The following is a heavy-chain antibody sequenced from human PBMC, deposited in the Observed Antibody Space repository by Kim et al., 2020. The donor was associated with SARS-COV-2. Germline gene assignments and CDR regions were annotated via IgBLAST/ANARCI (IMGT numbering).Heavy chain of an antibody. D-gene: IGHD7-27*01. V-gene: IGHV6-1*01. Sequence: SQTLSLTCAISGDSVSSNSAAWNWIRQSPSRGLEWLGRTYYRSKWYNDYAVSVKSRITINPDTSKNQFSLQLNSVTPEDTAVYYCARDSSKKLIGQTHNWGWTYSLYGMDVWGQGTTVTVSS. CDR2: TYYRSKWYN. CDR3: ARDSSKKLIGQTHNWGWTYSLYGMDV. CDR1: GDSVSSNSAA. J-gene: IGHJ6*02.